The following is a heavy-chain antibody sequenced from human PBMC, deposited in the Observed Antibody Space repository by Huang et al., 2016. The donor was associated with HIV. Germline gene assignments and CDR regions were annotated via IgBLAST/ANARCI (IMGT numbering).Heavy chain of an antibody. CDR1: GYTFTRYG. J-gene: IGHJ6*02. Sequence: QVQLVQSGVEVKKPGASVKVSCKASGYTFTRYGINWVRQAPGHGLEWLGWISGYNVKTNYAQKCQGRFTTTTDISTTTVYMDLRNLKSDDTAVYFCARGRRYDILPGHYPYRYGMGVWGQGTTVIISS. V-gene: IGHV1-18*01. CDR2: ISGYNVKT. CDR3: ARGRRYDILPGHYPYRYGMGV. D-gene: IGHD3-9*01.